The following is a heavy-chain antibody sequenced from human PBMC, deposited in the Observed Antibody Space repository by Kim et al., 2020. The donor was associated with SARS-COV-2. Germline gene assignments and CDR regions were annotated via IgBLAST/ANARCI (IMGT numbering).Heavy chain of an antibody. V-gene: IGHV1-69*13. CDR2: IIPIFGTA. D-gene: IGHD3-16*02. CDR3: ARDPPGRDVWGSYRSNWFDP. J-gene: IGHJ5*02. Sequence: SVKVSCKASGGTFSSYAISWVRQAPGQGLEWMGGIIPIFGTANYAQKFQGRVTITADESTSTAYMELSSLRSEDTAVYYCARDPPGRDVWGSYRSNWFDPWGQGTLVTVSS. CDR1: GGTFSSYA.